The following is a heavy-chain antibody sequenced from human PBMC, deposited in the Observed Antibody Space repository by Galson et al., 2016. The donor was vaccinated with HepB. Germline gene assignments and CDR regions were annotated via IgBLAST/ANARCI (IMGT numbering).Heavy chain of an antibody. D-gene: IGHD2-8*01. CDR3: TRPFCTNGLWYWAYGMDV. Sequence: SLRLSCAASGFTFSNYWMHWVRQAPGKGLVWISRINSDGSSTSYADSVKGRFTISRDNAKNTLYLQMNSLGADDTAVYYCTRPFCTNGLWYWAYGMDVWGPRAPVAVSS. CDR1: GFTFSNYW. J-gene: IGHJ6*02. CDR2: INSDGSST. V-gene: IGHV3-74*01.